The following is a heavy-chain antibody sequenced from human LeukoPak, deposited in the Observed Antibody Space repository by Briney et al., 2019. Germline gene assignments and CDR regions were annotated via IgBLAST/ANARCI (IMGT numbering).Heavy chain of an antibody. J-gene: IGHJ6*03. V-gene: IGHV3-11*01. CDR2: ISSSRSTI. CDR3: ARDRLLARGYYMDV. Sequence: GGSLRLSCAASGFTFSDYYMSWIRQAPGKGLEWVSYISSSRSTIYYADSVQGRFTISRDNAKNSLYLQMNSLRAEDTALYYCARDRLLARGYYMDVWGKGTTVTVSS. CDR1: GFTFSDYY. D-gene: IGHD2/OR15-2a*01.